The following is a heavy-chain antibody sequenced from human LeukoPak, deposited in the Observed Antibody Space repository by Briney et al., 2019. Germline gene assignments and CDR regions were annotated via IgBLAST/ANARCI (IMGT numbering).Heavy chain of an antibody. V-gene: IGHV3-7*01. CDR1: GFTFSSYW. CDR3: ARDRPYYDFWSGYTLTEYYYYMDV. J-gene: IGHJ6*03. CDR2: IKQDGSEK. D-gene: IGHD3-3*01. Sequence: PGGSLRLSCAASGFTFSSYWMSWVRQAPGKGLEWVANIKQDGSEKYYVDSVKGRFTISRDNAKNSLYLQMDSLRAEDTAVYYCARDRPYYDFWSGYTLTEYYYYMDVWGKGTTVTVSS.